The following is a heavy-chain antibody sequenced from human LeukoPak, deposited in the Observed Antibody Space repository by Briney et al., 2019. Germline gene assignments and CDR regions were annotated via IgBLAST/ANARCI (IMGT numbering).Heavy chain of an antibody. D-gene: IGHD3-16*02. CDR1: GGSFSGYY. J-gene: IGHJ4*02. Sequence: SETLSLTCAVYGGSFSGYYWSWIRQPPGKGLEWVGEINHSGSTNYNPSLKSRVTISVDTSKTQFSLKLSSVTAADTAVYYCARSRGLYVWGSYRYGAYFDYWGQGTLVTVSS. CDR3: ARSRGLYVWGSYRYGAYFDY. CDR2: INHSGST. V-gene: IGHV4-34*01.